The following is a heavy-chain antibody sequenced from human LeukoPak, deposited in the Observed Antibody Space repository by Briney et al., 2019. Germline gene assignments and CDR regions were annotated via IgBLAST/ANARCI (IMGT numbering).Heavy chain of an antibody. Sequence: GGSLSLSCAASGFTFSSYTMHWVRQAPGKGLEYVSAISSNGGSTYYANSVKGRFTISRDNSKNTLYLQMGSLRAEDMAVDYCARAKSGSYFCYYGMDVWGQGTTVTVSS. CDR3: ARAKSGSYFCYYGMDV. D-gene: IGHD1-26*01. V-gene: IGHV3-64*01. CDR2: ISSNGGST. J-gene: IGHJ6*02. CDR1: GFTFSSYT.